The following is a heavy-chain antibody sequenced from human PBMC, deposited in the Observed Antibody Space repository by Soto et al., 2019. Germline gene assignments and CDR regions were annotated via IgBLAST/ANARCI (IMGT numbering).Heavy chain of an antibody. J-gene: IGHJ4*02. CDR2: ITSSGSYI. V-gene: IGHV3-21*01. CDR3: ARVGAEWHPYCFDY. CDR1: GFSFSSYS. Sequence: GGSLRLSCAASGFSFSSYSMNWVRQAPGKGLEWVSSITSSGSYIYYADSVKGRFTISTENPKNSLYLQMNSTSAEDTAVYYCARVGAEWHPYCFDYWGQGTLVTVSS. D-gene: IGHD3-3*01.